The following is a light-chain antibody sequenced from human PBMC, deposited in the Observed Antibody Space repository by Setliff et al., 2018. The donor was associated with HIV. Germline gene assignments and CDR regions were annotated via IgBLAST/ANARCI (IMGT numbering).Light chain of an antibody. Sequence: QSVLTQPASVSGSPGQSITISCAGTSSDVGGFNYVSWYQQHPGKAPKLILYEVNRRPSGVSNRLSGSKSGNTASLTIAGLQAEDEADYYCSSYRSGNTLVFGTGTKVTVL. V-gene: IGLV2-14*01. CDR3: SSYRSGNTLV. J-gene: IGLJ1*01. CDR1: SSDVGGFNY. CDR2: EVN.